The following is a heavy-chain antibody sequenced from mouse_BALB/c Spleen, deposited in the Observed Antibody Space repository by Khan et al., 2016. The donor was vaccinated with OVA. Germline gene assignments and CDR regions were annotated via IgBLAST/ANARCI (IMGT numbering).Heavy chain of an antibody. Sequence: EVQLQESGPGLVKPSQSLSLTCTVTGYSITSDYAWNWIRQFPGNKLEWMGYITYSGSTSYTPSLKSRISLTRDTSKNQFFLQLNSVTTEDTATYYCARGRAYWGQGTLVTVSA. D-gene: IGHD3-3*01. CDR2: ITYSGST. J-gene: IGHJ3*01. CDR1: GYSITSDYA. V-gene: IGHV3-2*02. CDR3: ARGRAY.